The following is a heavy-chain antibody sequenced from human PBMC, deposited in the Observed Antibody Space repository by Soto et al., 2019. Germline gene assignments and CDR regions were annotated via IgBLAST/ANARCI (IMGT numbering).Heavy chain of an antibody. V-gene: IGHV1-69*12. CDR3: ARDLGYCSGGSCYDYYYYGMDV. Sequence: QVQLVQSGAEVKKPGSSVKVSCKASGGTFSSYAISWVRQAPGQGLEWMGGIIPIFGTANYAQKFQGRVTITADESTSTAYMELSSLRSEDTAVYYCARDLGYCSGGSCYDYYYYGMDVWGQGTTVTVSS. CDR1: GGTFSSYA. D-gene: IGHD2-15*01. CDR2: IIPIFGTA. J-gene: IGHJ6*02.